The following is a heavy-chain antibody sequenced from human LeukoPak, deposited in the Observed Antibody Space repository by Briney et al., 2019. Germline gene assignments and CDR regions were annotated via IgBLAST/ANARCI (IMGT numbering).Heavy chain of an antibody. J-gene: IGHJ4*02. Sequence: SETLSLTCTVSGGSLSRSTYYWGWIRQPPGKGLEWIGEIYHSGSTNYNPSLKSRVTISVDKSKNQFSLKLSSVTAADTAVYYCARGHRRIFDYWGQGTLVTVSS. D-gene: IGHD1-14*01. CDR1: GGSLSRSTYY. V-gene: IGHV4-39*07. CDR2: IYHSGST. CDR3: ARGHRRIFDY.